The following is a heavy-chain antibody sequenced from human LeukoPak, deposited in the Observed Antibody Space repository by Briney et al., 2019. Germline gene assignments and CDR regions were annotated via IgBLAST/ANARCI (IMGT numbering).Heavy chain of an antibody. CDR3: AREWAGTDY. Sequence: SETLSLTCAVSGDSISSSYWWSWVRQPPGKGLEWIGEIFYSGNTNYNPPLKSRVTISVDKSKNQFSLKLSSVTAADTAVYYCAREWAGTDYWGQGTLVTVSS. J-gene: IGHJ4*02. D-gene: IGHD1-1*01. CDR1: GDSISSSYW. CDR2: IFYSGNT. V-gene: IGHV4-4*02.